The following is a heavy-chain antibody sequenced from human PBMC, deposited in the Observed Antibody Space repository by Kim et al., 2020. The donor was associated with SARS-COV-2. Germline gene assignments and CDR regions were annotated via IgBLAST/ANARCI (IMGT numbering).Heavy chain of an antibody. D-gene: IGHD4-17*01. CDR1: GGTFSSYA. Sequence: SVKVSCKASGGTFSSYAISWVRQALGQGLEWMGRIIPILGIANYAQKFQGRVTITADKSTSTAYMELSSLRSEDTAVYYCAREGTYGDYGTDWFDPWGQGTLVTASS. V-gene: IGHV1-69*04. CDR2: IIPILGIA. CDR3: AREGTYGDYGTDWFDP. J-gene: IGHJ5*02.